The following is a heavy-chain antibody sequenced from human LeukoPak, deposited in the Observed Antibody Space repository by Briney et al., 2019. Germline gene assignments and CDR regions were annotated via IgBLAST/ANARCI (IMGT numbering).Heavy chain of an antibody. Sequence: ASVKVSCKASGYTFTSYGISWVRQAPGQGLEWMGWISAYNGNTNYAQKLQGRVTMTTDTSTSTAYMELRSLRSDDTAVYYCARDTNPYDSSGYHNYWGQGTLVTVSS. CDR1: GYTFTSYG. V-gene: IGHV1-18*01. CDR3: ARDTNPYDSSGYHNY. J-gene: IGHJ4*02. D-gene: IGHD3-22*01. CDR2: ISAYNGNT.